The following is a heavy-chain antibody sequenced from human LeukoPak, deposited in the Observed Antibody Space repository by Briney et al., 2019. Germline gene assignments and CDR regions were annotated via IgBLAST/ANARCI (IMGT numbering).Heavy chain of an antibody. CDR3: ARTPPGGWYGSLDY. CDR2: ISSISSYT. Sequence: GRSLRLSWAASGFTFSDYYTSWIRQAPGKGLEWVPYISSISSYTNYADSVKGRFTISRDNAKNSLYLQMNSLRGEDTAVYYCARTPPGGWYGSLDYWGQGTLVTVSS. CDR1: GFTFSDYY. V-gene: IGHV3-11*06. D-gene: IGHD6-19*01. J-gene: IGHJ4*02.